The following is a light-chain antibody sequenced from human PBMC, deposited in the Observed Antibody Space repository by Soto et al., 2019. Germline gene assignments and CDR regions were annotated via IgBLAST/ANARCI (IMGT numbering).Light chain of an antibody. CDR2: AAS. V-gene: IGKV1-8*01. CDR3: QQYYSYPLA. CDR1: QGISSY. Sequence: IQMTQSPSSVSASVGDRVTITCRASQGISSYLAWYQQKPGKAPKLLIYAASTLQSGVPSRFSGSGSGTDFTLTISCLQSEDFATYYCQQYYSYPLAFGQGTRLEIK. J-gene: IGKJ5*01.